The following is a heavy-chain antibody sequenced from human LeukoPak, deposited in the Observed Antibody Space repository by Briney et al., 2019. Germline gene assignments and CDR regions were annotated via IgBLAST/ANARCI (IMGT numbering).Heavy chain of an antibody. CDR1: GFTFSSYW. CDR2: IKQDGSEK. J-gene: IGHJ5*02. CDR3: AKDAMVRGVTPFWFDP. D-gene: IGHD3-10*01. Sequence: GGSLRLSCAASGFTFSSYWMSWVRQAPGKGLEWVANIKQDGSEKYYVDSVKGRFTISRDNSKNTLYLQMNSLRAEDTAVYYCAKDAMVRGVTPFWFDPWGQGTLVTVSS. V-gene: IGHV3-7*03.